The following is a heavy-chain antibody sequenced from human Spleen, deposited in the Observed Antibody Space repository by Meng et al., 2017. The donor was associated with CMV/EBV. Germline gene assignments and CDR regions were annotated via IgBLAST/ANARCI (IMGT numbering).Heavy chain of an antibody. D-gene: IGHD4-11*01. V-gene: IGHV3-23*01. CDR2: IGGSGYSTHT. J-gene: IGHJ5*01. Sequence: GESLKISCAASGFTFSSYAMTWGRQAPGKGLEWVSGIGGSGYSTHTYYADSVEGRFTISRDDSKNTLYLQMNSLRAEDTAVYYCAKGDSNLARYNCFDPWGQGTLVTVSS. CDR1: GFTFSSYA. CDR3: AKGDSNLARYNCFDP.